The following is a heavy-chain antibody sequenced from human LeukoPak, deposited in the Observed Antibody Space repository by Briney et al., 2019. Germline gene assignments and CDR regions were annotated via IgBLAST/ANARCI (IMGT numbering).Heavy chain of an antibody. Sequence: VGSLRLSCAASGFTFRNAWMSSVPPAPQKGLEWVSLIYSSAVTDYADSVKGRFTISVDNSKNMMYLQMNSLRAEDTAVYYCARGFCSGGTCFDYWGQGTLVTVSS. J-gene: IGHJ4*02. CDR3: ARGFCSGGTCFDY. D-gene: IGHD2-15*01. CDR2: IYSSAVT. CDR1: GFTFRNAW. V-gene: IGHV3-53*01.